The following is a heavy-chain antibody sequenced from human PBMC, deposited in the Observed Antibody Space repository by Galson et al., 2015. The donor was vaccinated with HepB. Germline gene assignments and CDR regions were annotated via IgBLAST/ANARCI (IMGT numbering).Heavy chain of an antibody. CDR1: GDSFSNYW. V-gene: IGHV5-51*01. CDR2: IYLDDSDT. Sequence: QSGAEVTKPGESLKISCKVSGDSFSNYWIGWVRQMPGKGLEWMGLIYLDDSDTIYSSSFQGQVTISADKSISTAYLQWSSLRASDTATYYCAKEAGPWGQGTLVTVSS. J-gene: IGHJ5*02. CDR3: AKEAGP.